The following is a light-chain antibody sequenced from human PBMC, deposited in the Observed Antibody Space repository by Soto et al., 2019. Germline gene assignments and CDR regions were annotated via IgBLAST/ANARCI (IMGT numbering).Light chain of an antibody. CDR1: QTVRSN. J-gene: IGKJ5*01. V-gene: IGKV3-15*01. Sequence: EIVLTQSPDTLSLSPGGRATLSCRASQTVRSNLAWHQQKPGQAPRLLIYGASTRATGIPARFSGSGSGTEFTLTISSLQSEDFVVYYCQQYNNWPITFGQGTRLEIK. CDR2: GAS. CDR3: QQYNNWPIT.